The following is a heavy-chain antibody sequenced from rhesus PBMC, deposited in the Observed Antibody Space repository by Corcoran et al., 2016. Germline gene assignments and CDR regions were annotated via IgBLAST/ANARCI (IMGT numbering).Heavy chain of an antibody. D-gene: IGHD6S26*01. CDR1: GDSVSSNSAA. J-gene: IGHJ4*01. CDR3: ARAGVSAAGLDY. V-gene: IGHV6-1*01. Sequence: QVQLQESGPGLVKPSQTLSLTCAIAGDSVSSNSAAWNWIRQAPMGGLEWLGRTYYRSKWYNDYAQSVQNRITINPDTSKNQFSLQLNSVTPEDMAVYYCARAGVSAAGLDYWGQGVLVTVSS. CDR2: TYYRSKWYN.